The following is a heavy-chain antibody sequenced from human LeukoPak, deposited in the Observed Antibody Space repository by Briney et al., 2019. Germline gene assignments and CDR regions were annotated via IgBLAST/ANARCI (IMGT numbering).Heavy chain of an antibody. D-gene: IGHD2-2*01. Sequence: GGSLRLSCTASGFTFGDYAMSWVRQAPGKGLEWVGFIRSKAYGGTTEYAASVRGRFTISRDDSKSIAYLQMNSLKTEDTAVYYCARSSTSCCSYYYYGMDVWGQGTTVTVSS. CDR1: GFTFGDYA. CDR3: ARSSTSCCSYYYYGMDV. J-gene: IGHJ6*02. V-gene: IGHV3-49*04. CDR2: IRSKAYGGTT.